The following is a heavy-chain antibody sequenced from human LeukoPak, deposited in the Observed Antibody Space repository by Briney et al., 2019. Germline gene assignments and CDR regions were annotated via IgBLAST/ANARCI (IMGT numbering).Heavy chain of an antibody. CDR2: MYYSGST. D-gene: IGHD2-2*01. J-gene: IGHJ6*03. V-gene: IGHV4-59*08. Sequence: PSETLSLTCTVSGGSISSYYWTWIRQPPGKGLEWIGYMYYSGSTNYNPSLKSRVTISIDTSKNQFSLKLSSVTAADTAVYYCARLVTGYYYYMDVWGKGTTVTVSS. CDR3: ARLVTGYYYYMDV. CDR1: GGSISSYY.